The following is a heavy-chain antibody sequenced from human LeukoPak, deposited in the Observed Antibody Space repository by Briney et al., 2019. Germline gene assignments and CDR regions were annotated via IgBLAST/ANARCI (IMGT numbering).Heavy chain of an antibody. D-gene: IGHD2-8*02. CDR2: IYYSGST. CDR3: ARVRPGATGGIDY. Sequence: SETLSLTCTVSGGSISSGGYYWSWIRQHPGKGLEWIGYIYYSGSTYYNPSLESRVTISVDTSKNQFSLKLSSVTAADTAVYYCARVRPGATGGIDYWGQGTLVTVSS. J-gene: IGHJ4*02. CDR1: GGSISSGGYY. V-gene: IGHV4-31*03.